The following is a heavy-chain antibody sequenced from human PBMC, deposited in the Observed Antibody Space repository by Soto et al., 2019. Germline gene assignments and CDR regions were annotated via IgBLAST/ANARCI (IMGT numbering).Heavy chain of an antibody. CDR1: GGSISSGGYF. J-gene: IGHJ4*02. CDR2: IYYSGST. D-gene: IGHD3-3*01. Sequence: QVQLQESGPGLVKPSQTLSLTCTVSGGSISSGGYFWSWIRQHPGKGLEWIGYIYYSGSTYYNPSLKSRVTISVDTSKNQFSLKLSSVTAADTAVYYCARASPLRFLEWLGGGQGTLVTVSS. V-gene: IGHV4-31*03. CDR3: ARASPLRFLEWLG.